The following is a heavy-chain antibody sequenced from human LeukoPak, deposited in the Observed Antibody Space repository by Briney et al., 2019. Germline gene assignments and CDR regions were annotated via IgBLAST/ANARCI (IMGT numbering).Heavy chain of an antibody. CDR2: ISAGNGNT. CDR3: ARDSGSGNNDY. CDR1: GYTFTSYA. D-gene: IGHD1-26*01. V-gene: IGHV1-3*01. J-gene: IGHJ4*02. Sequence: ASVKVSCKASGYTFTSYAIHWVRQAPGQRLEWMGWISAGNGNTKYSQNFQGRVAFISNTSATTAFMELSSLRSEDAAVYYCARDSGSGNNDYWGQGTLVTVSS.